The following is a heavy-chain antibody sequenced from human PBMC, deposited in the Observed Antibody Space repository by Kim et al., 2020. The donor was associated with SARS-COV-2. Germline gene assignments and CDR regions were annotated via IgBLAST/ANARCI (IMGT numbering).Heavy chain of an antibody. Sequence: TYYNPSLKSRATISVDRSKTQFSLTLTSVTAADTAVYYCTRGPYSDYFDYWGQGTLVTVSS. V-gene: IGHV4-30-2*01. CDR2: T. CDR3: TRGPYSDYFDY. D-gene: IGHD4-4*01. J-gene: IGHJ4*02.